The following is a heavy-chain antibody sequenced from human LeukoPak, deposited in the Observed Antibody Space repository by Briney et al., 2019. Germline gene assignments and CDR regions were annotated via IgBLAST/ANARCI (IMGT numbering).Heavy chain of an antibody. D-gene: IGHD5-12*01. CDR1: GYSISSGYY. CDR2: IYYSGST. V-gene: IGHV4-38-2*01. Sequence: SETLSRTCAVSGYSISSGYYWGWIRQPPGKGLEWIGSIYYSGSTYYNPSLKSRVTISVDTSKNQFSLKLSSVTAADTAVYYCARVATTTNPPQRPFDYWGQGTLVTVSS. J-gene: IGHJ4*02. CDR3: ARVATTTNPPQRPFDY.